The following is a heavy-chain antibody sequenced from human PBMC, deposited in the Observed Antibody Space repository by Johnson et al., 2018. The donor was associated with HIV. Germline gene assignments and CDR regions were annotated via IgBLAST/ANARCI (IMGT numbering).Heavy chain of an antibody. J-gene: IGHJ3*02. D-gene: IGHD6-13*01. CDR2: ISFDGSNK. CDR1: GFTFNKFA. Sequence: QVQLVESGGGVVQPGRSLTLSCAASGFTFNKFAMHWVRQAPGKGLEWLAFISFDGSNKYFGDSVEGRFDISRENSKNSHYLHMNSLRPEDTAIYYCAKGSGSSWYIGAFDIWGQGTMVTVSS. V-gene: IGHV3-30*09. CDR3: AKGSGSSWYIGAFDI.